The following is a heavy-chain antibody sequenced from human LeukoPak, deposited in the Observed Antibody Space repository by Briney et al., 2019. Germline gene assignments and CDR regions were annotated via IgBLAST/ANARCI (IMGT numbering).Heavy chain of an antibody. CDR3: AKEIVRYHAFDI. D-gene: IGHD4-17*01. CDR2: ISWNSGSI. V-gene: IGHV3-9*01. CDR1: GFTFDVYP. Sequence: GGPLSLFCAASGFTFDVYPMQWARHAPGEGLEWVSGISWNSGSIGYADSVKGRFTISRDNAKNSLYLQMNSLRAEDTALYYCAKEIVRYHAFDIWGQGTMVTVSS. J-gene: IGHJ3*02.